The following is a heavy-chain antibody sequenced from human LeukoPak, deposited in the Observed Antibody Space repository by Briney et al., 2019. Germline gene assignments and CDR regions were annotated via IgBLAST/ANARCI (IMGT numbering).Heavy chain of an antibody. D-gene: IGHD1-1*01. CDR1: GGSISSYY. CDR3: ARYLPVEPDAFDI. V-gene: IGHV4-59*08. CDR2: IYYSGST. J-gene: IGHJ3*02. Sequence: SETLSLTCTVSGGSISSYYWSWIRQPPGKGLEWIGYIYYSGSTNYNPSLKSRVTISVDTSKNQFSLKLSSVTAADTAVYYCARYLPVEPDAFDIWGQETMVTVSS.